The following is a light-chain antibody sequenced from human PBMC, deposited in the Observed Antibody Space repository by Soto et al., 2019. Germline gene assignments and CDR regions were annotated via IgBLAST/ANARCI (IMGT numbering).Light chain of an antibody. CDR1: QSVSSSY. Sequence: REGATLSCRPSQSVSSSYIAWYQQRPGQTPSLLIYGASTRATGIPDRFSGSGSGTHFTLTISRLEPGDFAVYYCQHFGGTTFTFGQGTRLEIK. J-gene: IGKJ5*01. CDR3: QHFGGTTFT. CDR2: GAS. V-gene: IGKV3-20*01.